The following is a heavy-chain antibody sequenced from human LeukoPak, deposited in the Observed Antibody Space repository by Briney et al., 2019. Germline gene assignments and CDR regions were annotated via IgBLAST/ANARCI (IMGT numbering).Heavy chain of an antibody. V-gene: IGHV3-21*01. J-gene: IGHJ4*02. Sequence: PGGSLRLSCAASGFTFSSYSMNWVRQAPGKGLEWVSSISSSSSYIYYADSVKGRFTISRDNSKNTLYLQMNSLRAEDTAVYYCARSDDSSDYSFNTFDYWGQGTLVTVSS. D-gene: IGHD3-22*01. CDR3: ARSDDSSDYSFNTFDY. CDR1: GFTFSSYS. CDR2: ISSSSSYI.